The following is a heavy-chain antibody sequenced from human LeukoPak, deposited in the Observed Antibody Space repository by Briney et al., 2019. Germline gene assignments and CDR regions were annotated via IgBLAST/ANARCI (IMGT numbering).Heavy chain of an antibody. CDR3: AGGNFGYWFDP. J-gene: IGHJ5*02. CDR1: GFTFSSYG. CDR2: ITSSSNYI. Sequence: GGSLRLSCAASGFTFSSYGMHWVRQAPGKGLEWVSSITSSSNYIYYADSVKGRFAISRDNAKNSLYLQMNSLRAEDTAVYYCAGGNFGYWFDPWGQGTLVTVSS. D-gene: IGHD4-23*01. V-gene: IGHV3-21*01.